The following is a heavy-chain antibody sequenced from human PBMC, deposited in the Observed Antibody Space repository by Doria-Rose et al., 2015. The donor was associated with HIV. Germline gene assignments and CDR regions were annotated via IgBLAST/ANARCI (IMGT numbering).Heavy chain of an antibody. CDR3: ARIKSSRWYHKYYFDF. D-gene: IGHD6-13*01. J-gene: IGHJ4*02. Sequence: QESGPVPVKPTETLTLTCTVSGVSLSSPGMGVSWIRQPPGKALEWLANIFSDDERSYKTSLKSRLTISRGTSKGQVVLTMTDMDPVDTATYYCARIKSSRWYHKYYFDFWGQGTLVIVPA. V-gene: IGHV2-26*01. CDR2: IFSDDER. CDR1: GVSLSSPGMG.